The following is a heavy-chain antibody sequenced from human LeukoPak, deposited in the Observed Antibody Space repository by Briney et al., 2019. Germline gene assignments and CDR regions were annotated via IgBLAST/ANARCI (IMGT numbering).Heavy chain of an antibody. V-gene: IGHV3-33*01. Sequence: GGSLRLSCAASGFTFNTYGMHWVRQAPGKGLEWVAVIWYDGSNKYYADSVKGRFTISRDNSKNTLYLQMNSLRAEDTAVYYCAGPIVGPSTRQFDYWGQGTLVTVSS. CDR1: GFTFNTYG. CDR2: IWYDGSNK. D-gene: IGHD1-26*01. J-gene: IGHJ4*02. CDR3: AGPIVGPSTRQFDY.